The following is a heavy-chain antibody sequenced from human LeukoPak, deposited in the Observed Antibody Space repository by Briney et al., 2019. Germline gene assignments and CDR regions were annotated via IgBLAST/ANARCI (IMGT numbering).Heavy chain of an antibody. CDR1: GYSFTSYW. CDR2: IYPDDSDT. CDR3: ARQAPPQLTAHNWFDP. D-gene: IGHD6-13*01. J-gene: IGHJ5*02. Sequence: GESLKISCKGSGYSFTSYWIGWVRQMPGKGLECMGIIYPDDSDTRYSPSFQGQVTISADKSISPAYLQWSSLKASDTAMYYCARQAPPQLTAHNWFDPWGQGTLVTVSS. V-gene: IGHV5-51*01.